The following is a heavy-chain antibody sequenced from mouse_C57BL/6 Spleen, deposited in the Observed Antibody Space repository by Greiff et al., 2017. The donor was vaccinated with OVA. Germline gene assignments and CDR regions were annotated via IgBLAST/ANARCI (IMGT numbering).Heavy chain of an antibody. Sequence: VKVVESGPELVKPGASVKISCKASGYAFSSSWMNWVKQRPGKGLEWIGRIYPGDGDTNYNGKFKGKATLTADKSSSTAYMQLSSLTSEDSAVYFCARSYDGYYAYYFDYWGQGTTLTVSS. J-gene: IGHJ2*01. D-gene: IGHD2-3*01. CDR2: IYPGDGDT. CDR3: ARSYDGYYAYYFDY. V-gene: IGHV1-82*01. CDR1: GYAFSSSW.